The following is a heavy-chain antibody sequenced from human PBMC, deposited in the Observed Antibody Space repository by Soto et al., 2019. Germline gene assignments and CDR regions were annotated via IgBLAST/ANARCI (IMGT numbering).Heavy chain of an antibody. CDR1: GFSLSTSGEA. CDR2: IYWNGIE. Sequence: QITLKESGPPLVQPTQTLTLTCTFSGFSLSTSGEAVGWSRQPPGKALEWLALIYWNGIERYSPSLKSRITITKDTSKTQVVLTMPTMDPVDTATYSSAHGDPLYFPFWGQGTLVTVSP. J-gene: IGHJ4*02. D-gene: IGHD3-10*01. V-gene: IGHV2-5*01. CDR3: AHGDPLYFPF.